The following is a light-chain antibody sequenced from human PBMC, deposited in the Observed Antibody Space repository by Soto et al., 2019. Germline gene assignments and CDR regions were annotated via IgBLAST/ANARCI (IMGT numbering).Light chain of an antibody. CDR3: SSFAVSNSFV. CDR2: EVN. CDR1: SNDVGGYNY. Sequence: QSVLTQPPSAPGSPGHSVTISCTGTSNDVGGYNYVSWYQQHPGKAPKLMIYEVNKRPSGVPDRFSGSKSGNTASLTVSGLQAEDEADYYCSSFAVSNSFVFGTGTKVTVL. J-gene: IGLJ1*01. V-gene: IGLV2-8*01.